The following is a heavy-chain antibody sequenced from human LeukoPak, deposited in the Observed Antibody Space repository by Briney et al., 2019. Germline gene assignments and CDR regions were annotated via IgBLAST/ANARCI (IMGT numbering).Heavy chain of an antibody. D-gene: IGHD6-19*01. CDR3: ATPFRLAGTGDY. CDR2: IYTCGST. J-gene: IGHJ4*02. Sequence: SSETLSLTCTVSGGSISSYYWSWIRQPAGKGLEWIGRIYTCGSTNYNPSLKSRVTMSVDTSKNQFSLKLSSVTAADTAVYYCATPFRLAGTGDYWGQGTLVTVSS. CDR1: GGSISSYY. V-gene: IGHV4-4*07.